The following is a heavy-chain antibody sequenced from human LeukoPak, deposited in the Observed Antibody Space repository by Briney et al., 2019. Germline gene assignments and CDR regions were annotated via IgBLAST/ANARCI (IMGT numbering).Heavy chain of an antibody. CDR1: GFTFSSYA. D-gene: IGHD3-10*01. Sequence: PGGSLRLSCAASGFTFSSYAMHWVRQAPGKGLEWVAVISYDGSNKYYADSVKGRFTISRDNSKNTLYLQMNSLRAEDTAVYYCARDYGSGSYWVDYWGQGTLVTVSS. V-gene: IGHV3-30-3*01. CDR2: ISYDGSNK. J-gene: IGHJ4*02. CDR3: ARDYGSGSYWVDY.